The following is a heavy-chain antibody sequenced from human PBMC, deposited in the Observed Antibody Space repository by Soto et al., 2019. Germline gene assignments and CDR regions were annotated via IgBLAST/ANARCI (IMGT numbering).Heavy chain of an antibody. V-gene: IGHV1-2*04. D-gene: IGHD5-12*01. CDR3: ARDLSNIVSSYCYYGMDV. Sequence: GASVKVSCKASGYTFTGYYMHWVRQAPGQGLEWMGWINPNSGGTNYAQKFQGWVTMTRDTSISTAYMELSRLRSDDTAVYYCARDLSNIVSSYCYYGMDVWGQGTTVTVSS. J-gene: IGHJ6*02. CDR2: INPNSGGT. CDR1: GYTFTGYY.